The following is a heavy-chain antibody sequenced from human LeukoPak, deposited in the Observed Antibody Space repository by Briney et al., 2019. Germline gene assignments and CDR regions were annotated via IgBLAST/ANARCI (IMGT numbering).Heavy chain of an antibody. D-gene: IGHD5/OR15-5a*01. CDR1: GFTFRSYW. V-gene: IGHV3-7*04. CDR2: IKQDGSEK. J-gene: IGHJ5*02. CDR3: ARESTMTWFDP. Sequence: SGGTLRLSCAASGFTFRSYWMSWVRQAPGKGLEWVANIKQDGSEKYYVDSVGGRFTISRDNAKNSVYLQMNSLRAEDTAVYYCARESTMTWFDPWGQGTLVTVSS.